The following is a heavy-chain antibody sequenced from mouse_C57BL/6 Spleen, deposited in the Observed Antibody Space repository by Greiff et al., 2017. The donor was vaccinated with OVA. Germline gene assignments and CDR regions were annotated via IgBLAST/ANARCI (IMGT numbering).Heavy chain of an antibody. Sequence: EVQLQQSGPELVKPGASVKISCKASGYTFTDYYMNWVKQSHGKSLEWIGDINPNNGGTSYNQKFKGKATLTVDKSSSTAYMELRSLTSEDSAVYYCARPDGTGFAYWGQGTLVTVSA. J-gene: IGHJ3*01. D-gene: IGHD4-1*01. V-gene: IGHV1-26*01. CDR1: GYTFTDYY. CDR2: INPNNGGT. CDR3: ARPDGTGFAY.